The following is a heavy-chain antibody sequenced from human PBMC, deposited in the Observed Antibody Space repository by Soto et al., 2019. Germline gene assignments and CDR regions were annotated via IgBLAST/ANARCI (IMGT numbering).Heavy chain of an antibody. CDR3: ARVSVGATRAFDI. D-gene: IGHD1-26*01. CDR1: DYSISSGYY. CDR2: IYHSGNT. J-gene: IGHJ3*02. V-gene: IGHV4-38-2*01. Sequence: SETLSLTCAVSDYSISSGYYWGWIRQPPGKGLEWIGSIYHSGNTYYNPSLKSRVSISVDTSKNQFSLKLSSVAAADTAVYYCARVSVGATRAFDIWGQGTMVTVSS.